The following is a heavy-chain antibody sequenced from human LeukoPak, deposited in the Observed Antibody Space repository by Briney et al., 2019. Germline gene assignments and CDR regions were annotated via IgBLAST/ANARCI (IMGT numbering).Heavy chain of an antibody. Sequence: QPGGSLRLSCAASGFTVSSNYMTWVRQAPGKGLEWVSVIYSGGSTYYADSVKGRFTISRDNSKNTLYLQMNSLRAEDTAVYYCARDCRSLSPGSSWYDWFDPWGQGTLVTVSS. CDR1: GFTVSSNY. CDR2: IYSGGST. J-gene: IGHJ5*02. CDR3: ARDCRSLSPGSSWYDWFDP. V-gene: IGHV3-53*01. D-gene: IGHD6-13*01.